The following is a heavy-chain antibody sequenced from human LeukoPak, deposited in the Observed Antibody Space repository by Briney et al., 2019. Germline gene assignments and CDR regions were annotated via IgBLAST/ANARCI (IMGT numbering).Heavy chain of an antibody. D-gene: IGHD3-10*01. J-gene: IGHJ6*03. CDR1: GGSINNYY. Sequence: PSETLSLTCTVSGGSINNYYWSWIRQPAGKGLEWIGRIYTSGSTSYNPSLKSRVTMSVDTSKNQFSLKLNSVTAADTAVYYCARGSGAGYGSGSYYNKRSYYYMDVWGKGTTVTVSS. CDR3: ARGSGAGYGSGSYYNKRSYYYMDV. V-gene: IGHV4-4*07. CDR2: IYTSGST.